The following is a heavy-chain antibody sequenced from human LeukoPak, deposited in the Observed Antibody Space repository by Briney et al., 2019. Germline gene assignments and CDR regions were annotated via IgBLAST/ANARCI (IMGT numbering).Heavy chain of an antibody. J-gene: IGHJ4*02. D-gene: IGHD6-6*01. CDR1: GFTFSSYE. CDR2: ISSSGSTI. V-gene: IGHV3-48*03. Sequence: QAGGSLRLSCAASGFTFSSYEMNWVRQAPGKGLEWVSYISSSGSTIYYADSMKGRFTISRDNAKNSLYLQMDSLRAEDTAVYYCARMGLLYSSSAEAFEYWGQGTLVTVSS. CDR3: ARMGLLYSSSAEAFEY.